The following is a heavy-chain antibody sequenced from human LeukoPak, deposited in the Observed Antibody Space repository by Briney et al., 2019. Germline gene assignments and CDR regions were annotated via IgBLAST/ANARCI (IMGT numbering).Heavy chain of an antibody. CDR2: VYGGGTT. CDR3: ARAGYFDSSGFYAPDAFDI. V-gene: IGHV3-53*01. Sequence: GGSLRLSCVASGFTVRGDYMTWVRQAPGKGLEWVSFVYGGGTTYYEDSVKGRFTISRDSSKNTLFLQMNSLRVGDTAVYYCARAGYFDSSGFYAPDAFDIWGQGTVVTVSS. J-gene: IGHJ3*02. CDR1: GFTVRGDY. D-gene: IGHD3-22*01.